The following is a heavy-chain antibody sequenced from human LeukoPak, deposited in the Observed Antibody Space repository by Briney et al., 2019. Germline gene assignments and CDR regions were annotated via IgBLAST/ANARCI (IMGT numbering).Heavy chain of an antibody. CDR3: ARGWAAHADLGH. Sequence: SQTLSLACTVSGGSISSYYWSWIRQPPGKGLEWIGYIYYTGITNYNPSLKTRVTIPVDTSKNQFSLNLNSVTAADTAVYYCARGWAAHADLGHWGQGELCSVSS. J-gene: IGHJ1*01. D-gene: IGHD6-6*01. CDR2: IYYTGIT. CDR1: GGSISSYY. V-gene: IGHV4-59*01.